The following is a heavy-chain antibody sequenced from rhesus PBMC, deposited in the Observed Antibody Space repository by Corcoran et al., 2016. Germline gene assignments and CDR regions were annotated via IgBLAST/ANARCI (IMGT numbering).Heavy chain of an antibody. D-gene: IGHD6-25*01. V-gene: IGHV4S10*01. Sequence: VQLQESGPGVVKPSETLSLTCAVSGGSISDSYRWSWIRQPPGKGLEWIGYIYGSTTTTNYNPSRKSRVTISKDTSKNQFSLKLSSVTAADTAVYYCARGYGNWNPGDYWGQGVLVTVSS. CDR1: GGSISDSYR. CDR2: IYGSTTTT. CDR3: ARGYGNWNPGDY. J-gene: IGHJ4*01.